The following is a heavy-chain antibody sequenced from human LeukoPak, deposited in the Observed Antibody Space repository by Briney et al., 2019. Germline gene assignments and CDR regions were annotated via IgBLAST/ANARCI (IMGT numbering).Heavy chain of an antibody. CDR1: GGSISSGGYY. CDR3: ARGRYDYGDYVGRWFDP. J-gene: IGHJ5*02. Sequence: PSQTLSLTCTVSGGSISSGGYYWSWIRQPPGKGLEWIGYIYHSGSTNYNPSLKSRVTISVDKSKNQFSLKLSSVTAADTAVYYCARGRYDYGDYVGRWFDPWGQGTLVTVSS. CDR2: IYHSGST. V-gene: IGHV4-30-2*01. D-gene: IGHD4-17*01.